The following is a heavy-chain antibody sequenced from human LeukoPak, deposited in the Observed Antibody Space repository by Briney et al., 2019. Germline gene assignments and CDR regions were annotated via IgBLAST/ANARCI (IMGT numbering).Heavy chain of an antibody. V-gene: IGHV1-8*03. CDR3: ARRVGYAAFDI. D-gene: IGHD3-16*01. CDR1: GYTFTSHD. Sequence: ASVKVSCKAAGYTFTSHDINWVRQAPGQGLEWMGWLNPNSGNTVYAQKFQDRVTITRNTSISPAYMELSSLRSEDTAVYYCARRVGYAAFDIWGQGTMVTVSS. J-gene: IGHJ3*02. CDR2: LNPNSGNT.